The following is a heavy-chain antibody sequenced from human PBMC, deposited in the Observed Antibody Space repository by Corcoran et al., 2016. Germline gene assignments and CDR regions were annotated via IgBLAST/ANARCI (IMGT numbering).Heavy chain of an antibody. V-gene: IGHV3-30*18. J-gene: IGHJ6*02. CDR2: ISYDGSNK. CDR1: GFTFSSYG. Sequence: QVQLVESGGGVVQPGRSLRLSCAASGFTFSSYGMHWVRQAPGKGLEWVAVISYDGSNKYYADSVKGRFTISRDNSKNTLYLQMNSLRAEDTAVYYCAKDVLPDDYGDYPGYGMDVWGQGTTVTVSS. CDR3: AKDVLPDDYGDYPGYGMDV. D-gene: IGHD4-17*01.